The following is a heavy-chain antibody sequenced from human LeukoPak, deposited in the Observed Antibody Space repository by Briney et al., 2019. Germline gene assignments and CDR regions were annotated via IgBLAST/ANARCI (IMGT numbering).Heavy chain of an antibody. J-gene: IGHJ3*02. CDR2: TYYRSKWYN. CDR1: GDSVSSNSGA. Sequence: PSQTLSLTCAISGDSVSSNSGAWNWIRQSPSRGLEWLGRTYYRSKWYNDCAVSVKSRITINPDTSKNQFSLHLNSVTPEDTAVYYCARGAVWDPGAFDIWGQGTMVTVSS. V-gene: IGHV6-1*01. CDR3: ARGAVWDPGAFDI. D-gene: IGHD1-26*01.